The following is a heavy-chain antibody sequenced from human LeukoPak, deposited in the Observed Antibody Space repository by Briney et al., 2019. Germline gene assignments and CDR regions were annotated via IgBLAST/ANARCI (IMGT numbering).Heavy chain of an antibody. D-gene: IGHD3-22*01. Sequence: KPSETLSLTCTVSGGSISSYYWSWIRQPPGKGLEWIGYIYYSGSTNYNPSLKSRVTISVDTSKNQFSLKLSSVTAADTAVYYCAREYYYDSSGYPLGYWGQGTLVTVSS. CDR3: AREYYYDSSGYPLGY. CDR1: GGSISSYY. CDR2: IYYSGST. V-gene: IGHV4-59*12. J-gene: IGHJ4*02.